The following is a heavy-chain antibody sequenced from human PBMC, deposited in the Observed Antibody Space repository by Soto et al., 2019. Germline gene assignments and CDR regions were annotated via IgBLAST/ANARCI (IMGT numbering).Heavy chain of an antibody. CDR2: ISCYNGYT. V-gene: IGHV1-18*01. CDR3: AREGYCTSTTCDTEKFFDFYGMDV. D-gene: IGHD2-2*01. CDR1: GYTFINHG. J-gene: IGHJ6*02. Sequence: QVQLVQSGAEVKKPGASVKVSCKASGYTFINHGLSWVRQAPGQGLEWMGWISCYNGYTKFAQKIQGRVTMTRDTSTSTAYMELRSLRSDDTAVYYCAREGYCTSTTCDTEKFFDFYGMDVWGQGTTVTVSS.